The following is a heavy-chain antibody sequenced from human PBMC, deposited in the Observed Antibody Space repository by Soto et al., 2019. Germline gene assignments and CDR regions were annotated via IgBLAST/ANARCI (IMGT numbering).Heavy chain of an antibody. V-gene: IGHV4-4*02. CDR2: IHHSGRT. CDR1: GDSISSDKW. D-gene: IGHD2-21*02. CDR3: ARGGDWQFDY. J-gene: IGHJ4*02. Sequence: QVQLQESGPGLVKPSGTLSLTCAVSGDSISSDKWWSWVRQPPGKGLEWIGEIHHSGRTNYNPSLKSRVTILVEKSKNQVSLELSSMTAADTAVYYCARGGDWQFDYWGQGPLVTVSS.